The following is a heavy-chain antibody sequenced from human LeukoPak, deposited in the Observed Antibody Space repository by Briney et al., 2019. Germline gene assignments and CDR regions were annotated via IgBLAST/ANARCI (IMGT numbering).Heavy chain of an antibody. D-gene: IGHD4-17*01. CDR2: IYDSGST. CDR3: ARDTTVTKDAFDI. V-gene: IGHV4-61*02. Sequence: SQTLSLTCTVSGGSISSGTYYWIWIRKPAGKGLEWIGRIYDSGSTKYNPSLKSRVAMSVDTSKNQFSLKLSSVTAADTAVYYCARDTTVTKDAFDIWGQGTMVTVSS. CDR1: GGSISSGTYY. J-gene: IGHJ3*02.